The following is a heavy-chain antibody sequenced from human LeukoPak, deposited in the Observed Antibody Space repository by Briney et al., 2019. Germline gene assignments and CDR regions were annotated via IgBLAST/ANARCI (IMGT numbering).Heavy chain of an antibody. CDR3: ARGFPQRITIFGVVITRVGFDP. V-gene: IGHV4-34*01. CDR2: INHSGST. J-gene: IGHJ5*02. CDR1: GGSFSGYY. Sequence: SSETLSLTCAVYGGSFSGYYWSWIRQPPGKGLEWIGEINHSGSTNYNPSLKSRVTISVDTSKNQFSLKLSSVTAADTAVYYCARGFPQRITIFGVVITRVGFDPWGQGTLVTVSS. D-gene: IGHD3-3*01.